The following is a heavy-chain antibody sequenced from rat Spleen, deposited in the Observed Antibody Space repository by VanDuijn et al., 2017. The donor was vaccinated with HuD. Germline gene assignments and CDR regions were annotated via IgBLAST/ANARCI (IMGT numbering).Heavy chain of an antibody. V-gene: IGHV5-7*01. CDR3: ARRHYGYTDYFDY. J-gene: IGHJ3*01. Sequence: EVQLVESGGGLVQPGGSLKLSCVVSGFTFSNSDMAWVRQAPKKGLEWVATISYDGSSTYYRDSVRGRFTISRDDAKSTLSLQMDSLRSEDTATYYCARRHYGYTDYFDYWGQGTLVTVSS. CDR1: GFTFSNSD. D-gene: IGHD1-9*01. CDR2: ISYDGSST.